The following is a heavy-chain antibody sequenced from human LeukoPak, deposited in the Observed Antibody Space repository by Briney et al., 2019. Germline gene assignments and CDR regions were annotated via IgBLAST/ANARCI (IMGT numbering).Heavy chain of an antibody. CDR3: ARDEFGIAAHPGRAYYYGMDV. CDR1: RFTFSSFS. CDR2: ISSSSSYI. D-gene: IGHD6-13*01. J-gene: IGHJ6*02. V-gene: IGHV3-21*01. Sequence: GGSLRLSCAASRFTFSSFSMNWVRQAPGKGLEWVSSISSSSSYIYYADSVKGRFTISRDNAKNSLYLQMNSLRAEDTAVYYCARDEFGIAAHPGRAYYYGMDVWGQGTTVTVSS.